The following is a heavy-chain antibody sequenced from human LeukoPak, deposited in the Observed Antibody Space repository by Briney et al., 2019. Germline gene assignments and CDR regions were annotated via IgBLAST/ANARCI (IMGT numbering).Heavy chain of an antibody. CDR1: GGSISSYY. CDR2: IYTSGST. CDR3: ASGSIASLVY. J-gene: IGHJ4*02. Sequence: SETLSLTCTVSGGSISSYYWSWIRQPAGEGLEWIGRIYTSGSTNYNPSLKSRVTMSVDTSKNQFSLKPSSVTAADTAVYYCASGSIASLVYWGQGTLVTVSS. D-gene: IGHD6-6*01. V-gene: IGHV4-4*07.